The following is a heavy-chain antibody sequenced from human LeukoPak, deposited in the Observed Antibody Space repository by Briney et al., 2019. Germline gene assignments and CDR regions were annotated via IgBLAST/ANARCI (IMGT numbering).Heavy chain of an antibody. CDR3: ARAVGYGAGSYGFDF. V-gene: IGHV3-74*01. Sequence: GALRLSCAASGFTLSSKVMHWVRQAPGTGLVWVSRIIRDGTGTDYADSVKGRFTISRDIATSTLYLQMNSLGTDDTAVYYCARAVGYGAGSYGFDFWGQGTTVTDSS. CDR1: GFTLSSKV. J-gene: IGHJ3*01. D-gene: IGHD3-10*01. CDR2: IIRDGTGT.